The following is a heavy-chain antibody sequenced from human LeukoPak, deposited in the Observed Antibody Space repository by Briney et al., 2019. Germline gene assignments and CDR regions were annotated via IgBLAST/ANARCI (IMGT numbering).Heavy chain of an antibody. CDR1: GFTFSSYA. CDR3: AKDVEDIVVVEFDY. V-gene: IGHV3-30-3*01. D-gene: IGHD2-15*01. CDR2: ISYDGSNK. J-gene: IGHJ4*02. Sequence: GRSLRLSCAASGFTFSSYAMHWVRQAPGKGLEWVAVISYDGSNKYYADSVKGRFTISRDNSKNTLYLQMNSLRAEDTAVYYCAKDVEDIVVVEFDYWGQGTLVTVSS.